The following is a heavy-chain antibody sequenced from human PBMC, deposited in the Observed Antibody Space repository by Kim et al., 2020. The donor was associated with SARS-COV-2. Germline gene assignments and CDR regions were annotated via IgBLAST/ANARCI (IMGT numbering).Heavy chain of an antibody. V-gene: IGHV1-69*13. Sequence: SVKVSCKASGGTFSSYAISWVRQAPGQGLEWMGGIIPIFGTTNYAQKFQGRVTITADESTSTAYMELSSLRSEDTAVYYCARDRSDYTRYYGMDVWGQGTTVTVSS. D-gene: IGHD4-17*01. CDR2: IIPIFGTT. CDR3: ARDRSDYTRYYGMDV. CDR1: GGTFSSYA. J-gene: IGHJ6*02.